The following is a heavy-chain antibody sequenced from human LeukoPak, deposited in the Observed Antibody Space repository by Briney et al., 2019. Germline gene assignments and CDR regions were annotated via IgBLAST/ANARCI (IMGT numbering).Heavy chain of an antibody. V-gene: IGHV5-51*01. D-gene: IGHD1-1*01. CDR3: ARLLSGTTAGDAFDI. Sequence: GESLKISCKGSGYTFSRNWIAWVRQMPGKGLEWMGIIYRGDSDTRYSPSFQGQVTISADRSITTAYLQWSSLKASDTAMYYCARLLSGTTAGDAFDIWGQGTMVTVSS. CDR2: IYRGDSDT. CDR1: GYTFSRNW. J-gene: IGHJ3*02.